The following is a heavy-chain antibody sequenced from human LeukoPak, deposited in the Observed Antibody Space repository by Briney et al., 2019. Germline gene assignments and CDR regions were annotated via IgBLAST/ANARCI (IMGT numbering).Heavy chain of an antibody. D-gene: IGHD2-15*01. CDR1: GFTFSSYS. CDR3: ARDLFLPLSLYCSGGSCYSESYYYYYGMDV. Sequence: GGSLRLSCAASGFTFSSYSMNWVRQAPGKGLEWVSSISSSSSYIYYADSVKGRFTISRDNAKNSLYLQMNSLRAEDTAVYYCARDLFLPLSLYCSGGSCYSESYYYYYGMDVWGQGTTVTVSS. V-gene: IGHV3-21*01. J-gene: IGHJ6*02. CDR2: ISSSSSYI.